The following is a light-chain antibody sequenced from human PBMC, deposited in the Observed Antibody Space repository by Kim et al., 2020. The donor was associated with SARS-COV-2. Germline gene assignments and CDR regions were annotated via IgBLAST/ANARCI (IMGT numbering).Light chain of an antibody. J-gene: IGKJ1*01. Sequence: DIQMTQSPSSLSASVGDTVTITCRASQDISNSLAWRQQKPRKAPNLLLYAASRLESGVPSRFSGSVSGTGYTLTISSLQPEDFATYYCQQYYNIPRTFGQGTKVDIK. CDR3: QQYYNIPRT. CDR1: QDISNS. CDR2: AAS. V-gene: IGKV1-NL1*01.